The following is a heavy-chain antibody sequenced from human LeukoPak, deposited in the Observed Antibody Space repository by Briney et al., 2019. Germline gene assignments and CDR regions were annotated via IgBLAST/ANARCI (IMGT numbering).Heavy chain of an antibody. V-gene: IGHV3-53*04. CDR1: EFTFSNYA. D-gene: IGHD3-22*01. J-gene: IGHJ4*02. Sequence: GGSLRLSCAASEFTFSNYAMTWVRQAPGKGLEWVSVIYSGGSTYYADSVKGRFTISRHNSKNTLYLQMNSLRAEDTAVYYCARAGRITMNGFDYWGQGTLVTVSS. CDR2: IYSGGST. CDR3: ARAGRITMNGFDY.